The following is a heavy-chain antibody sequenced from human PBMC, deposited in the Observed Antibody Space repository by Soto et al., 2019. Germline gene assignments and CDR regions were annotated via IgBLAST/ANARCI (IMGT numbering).Heavy chain of an antibody. CDR2: IIPIFGTA. Sequence: GASVKVSCKASGGTFSSYAISWVRQAPGQGLEWMGGIIPIFGTANYAQKFQGRVTITADKSTSTAYMELSSLRSEDTAVYYCASGYRDSSGYYFGYWGQGTLVTVSS. CDR1: GGTFSSYA. CDR3: ASGYRDSSGYYFGY. D-gene: IGHD3-22*01. J-gene: IGHJ4*02. V-gene: IGHV1-69*06.